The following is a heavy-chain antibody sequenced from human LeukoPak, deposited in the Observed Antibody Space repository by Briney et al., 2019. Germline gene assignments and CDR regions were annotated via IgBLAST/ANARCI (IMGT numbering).Heavy chain of an antibody. CDR2: IYYHENT. Sequence: PSETLSLTCTVSGGSISSSSDYWGWIRQAPGKGLEWIGSIYYHENTYYNSSLKSRVTISVDKSKNQFSLKLSSLTAADTAVYYCANLIAAAGHFDYWGQGTLVTVSS. J-gene: IGHJ4*02. V-gene: IGHV4-39*07. CDR1: GGSISSSSDY. D-gene: IGHD6-13*01. CDR3: ANLIAAAGHFDY.